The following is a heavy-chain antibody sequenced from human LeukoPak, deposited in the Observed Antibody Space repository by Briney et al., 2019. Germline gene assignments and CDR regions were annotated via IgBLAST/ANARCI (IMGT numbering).Heavy chain of an antibody. Sequence: SETLSLTCTVSGGSISSYYWSWIRQPSGKGLEWIGYIHYSGSTNYNPSLKSRVTISVDTSKNQFSLKLSSVTAADTAVYYCARAYSRDYYYYYMDVWGKGTTVTVSS. CDR2: IHYSGST. J-gene: IGHJ6*03. CDR3: ARAYSRDYYYYYMDV. V-gene: IGHV4-59*01. CDR1: GGSISSYY. D-gene: IGHD6-25*01.